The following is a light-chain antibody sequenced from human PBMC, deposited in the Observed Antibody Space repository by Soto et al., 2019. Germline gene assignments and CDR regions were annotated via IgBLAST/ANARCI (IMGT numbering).Light chain of an antibody. J-gene: IGKJ1*01. Sequence: EIVMTQSPATLSVSPGARDPLSCRASQSVGSNIAWYQQKFGQAPRLLMYGASIRATSFSARFSGSGSGTEFTLTIRSLQSEDVATYYCQQYHNWPRTFGQGTKVDIK. CDR3: QQYHNWPRT. V-gene: IGKV3-15*01. CDR1: QSVGSN. CDR2: GAS.